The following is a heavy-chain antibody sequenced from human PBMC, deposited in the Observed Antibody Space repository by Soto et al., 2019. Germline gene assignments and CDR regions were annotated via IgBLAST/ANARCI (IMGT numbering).Heavy chain of an antibody. CDR2: INPSGGST. Sequence: QVQLVQSGAEVKKPGASVKVSCKASGYTFTSYYMHWVRQAPGQGLEWMGIINPSGGSTSYAQKFQGRVTMTRDTSTSTVYMELSSLRSEDTAVYYCARENEVWYYYDSSRNPPAFDYWGQGTLVTVSS. CDR1: GYTFTSYY. CDR3: ARENEVWYYYDSSRNPPAFDY. D-gene: IGHD3-22*01. J-gene: IGHJ4*02. V-gene: IGHV1-46*01.